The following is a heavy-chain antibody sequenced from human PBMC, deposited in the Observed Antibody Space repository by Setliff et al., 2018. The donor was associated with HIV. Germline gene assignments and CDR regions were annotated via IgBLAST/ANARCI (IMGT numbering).Heavy chain of an antibody. J-gene: IGHJ3*01. D-gene: IGHD7-27*01. CDR2: YYITGDT. CDR1: GGSINSGTYY. Sequence: PSETLSLTCTVSGGSINSGTYYWSWIRQPAGKGLEWIGHYYITGDTNYNPSLKSRVSISVDTSKNQFSLKLNSVTAADTAVYYCAKIPHTGDSAFDVWGQGTMVTVSS. V-gene: IGHV4-61*09. CDR3: AKIPHTGDSAFDV.